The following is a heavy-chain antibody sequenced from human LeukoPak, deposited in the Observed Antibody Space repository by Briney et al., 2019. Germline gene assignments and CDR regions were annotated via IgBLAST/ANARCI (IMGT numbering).Heavy chain of an antibody. J-gene: IGHJ6*02. V-gene: IGHV1-2*04. CDR2: INPNSGGT. D-gene: IGHD2-15*01. Sequence: ASVKVSCKASGYTFTGYYMHWVRQAPGQGLEWMGWINPNSGGTNYAQKFQGWVTMTRDTSISTAYMELSRLRSDDTAVYYCARGAQVVVVAATSYYYGMDVWGQGTTVTVSS. CDR1: GYTFTGYY. CDR3: ARGAQVVVVAATSYYYGMDV.